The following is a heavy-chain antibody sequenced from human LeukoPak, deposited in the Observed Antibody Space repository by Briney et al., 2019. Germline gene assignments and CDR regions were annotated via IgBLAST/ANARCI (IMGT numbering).Heavy chain of an antibody. CDR1: GFTFSPYA. CDR3: AKSWRYYDSSNYYAFDI. J-gene: IGHJ3*02. D-gene: IGHD3-22*01. V-gene: IGHV3-23*01. Sequence: PGGSLRLSCAASGFTFSPYAMNWVRQAPGKGLEWVSGISGSGTSTYYADSVKGRFTISRDNSKNTLDLQMNGLRAEDTAVYYCAKSWRYYDSSNYYAFDIWGQGTMVTVSS. CDR2: ISGSGTST.